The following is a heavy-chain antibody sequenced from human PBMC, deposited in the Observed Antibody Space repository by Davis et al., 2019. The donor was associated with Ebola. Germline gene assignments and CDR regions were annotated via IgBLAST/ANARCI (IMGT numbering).Heavy chain of an antibody. CDR3: TTGQGAN. CDR2: ITWDGGST. CDR1: GFRFDDYS. J-gene: IGHJ4*02. V-gene: IGHV3-43*01. Sequence: GESLKISCAASGFRFDDYSMHWARQAPGKGLEWVSLITWDGGSTYYADSVRGRFTVSRDNSRNSLYLQMNSLETEDTAVYYCTTGQGANWGQGTLVTVSS.